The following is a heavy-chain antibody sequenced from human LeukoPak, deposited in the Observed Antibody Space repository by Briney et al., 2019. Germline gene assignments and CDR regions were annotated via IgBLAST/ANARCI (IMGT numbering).Heavy chain of an antibody. D-gene: IGHD2-2*01. V-gene: IGHV4-4*07. CDR3: ARGVPAADAFDI. CDR2: IYTSGTT. Sequence: SETLSLTCTVSGGSISNYYWSWIRQPAGKGLEWIGRIYTSGTTNYNPSLKSRVTMSVETSKNQFSLKLNSVTAADTAAYYCARGVPAADAFDIWGQGSMVTVSS. J-gene: IGHJ3*02. CDR1: GGSISNYY.